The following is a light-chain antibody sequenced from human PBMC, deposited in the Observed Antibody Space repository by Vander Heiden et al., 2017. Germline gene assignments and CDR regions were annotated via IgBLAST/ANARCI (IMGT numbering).Light chain of an antibody. CDR1: QSISSY. CDR2: AAS. V-gene: IGKV1-39*01. J-gene: IGKJ3*01. CDR3: QQSDSTPFT. Sequence: DIQKTQSPSALSADVGDRVTITCRASQSISSYLTWYQQKPGKAPKLLIYAASSLQSWVPSRFSGSGSGTDFTLTISRLQPEDFATHYCQQSDSTPFTFGHGTKVDIK.